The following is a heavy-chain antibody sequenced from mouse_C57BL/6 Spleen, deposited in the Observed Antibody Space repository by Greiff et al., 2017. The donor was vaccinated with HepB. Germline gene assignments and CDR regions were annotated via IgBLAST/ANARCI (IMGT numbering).Heavy chain of an antibody. J-gene: IGHJ2*01. CDR2: IYPGSGNT. Sequence: VQLQQSGPELVKPGASVKISCKASGYSFTDYNINWVKQRPGQGLEWIARIYPGSGNTYYNEKFKGKATLTAEKSSSTAYMQLSSLTSEDSAVYFCARSGSSFDYWGQGTTLTVSS. CDR1: GYSFTDYN. V-gene: IGHV1-76*01. D-gene: IGHD1-1*01. CDR3: ARSGSSFDY.